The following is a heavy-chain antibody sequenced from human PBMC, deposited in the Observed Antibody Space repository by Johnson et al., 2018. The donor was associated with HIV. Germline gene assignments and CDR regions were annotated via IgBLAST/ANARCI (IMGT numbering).Heavy chain of an antibody. CDR1: QFTFSGCY. CDR2: INPKGGNT. J-gene: IGHJ3*02. CDR3: AKEGRYVEGALDI. D-gene: IGHD5-12*01. Sequence: HLVESGGGVVQPGRSLRLSCAASQFTFSGCYMNCVRQAPGNGLDLIGQINPKGGNTNLIESAKDRFNTSRNNAKNTLHLQMNSLRAEDTAVYYCAKEGRYVEGALDIWGQGTMVTVSS. V-gene: IGHV3-25*04.